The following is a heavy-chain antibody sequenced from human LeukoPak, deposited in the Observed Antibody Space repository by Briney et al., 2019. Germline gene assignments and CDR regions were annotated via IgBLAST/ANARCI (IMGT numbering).Heavy chain of an antibody. CDR1: GFTFSGSA. Sequence: GGSLRLSCAASGFTFSGSAMHWVRQASGKGLEWVGRIRTKANNNATTYAASVTGRFTISRDDSKNTAYLQMNSLKTEDTAVYYCTTEKEYDFWSGYEYYFDYWGQGTLVTVSS. V-gene: IGHV3-73*01. D-gene: IGHD3-3*01. CDR2: IRTKANNNAT. J-gene: IGHJ4*02. CDR3: TTEKEYDFWSGYEYYFDY.